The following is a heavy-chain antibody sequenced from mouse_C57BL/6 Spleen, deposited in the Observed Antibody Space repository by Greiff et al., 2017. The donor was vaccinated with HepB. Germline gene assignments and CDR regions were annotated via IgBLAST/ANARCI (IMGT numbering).Heavy chain of an antibody. V-gene: IGHV2-9-1*01. J-gene: IGHJ4*01. Sequence: VQGVESGPGLVAPSQSLSITCTVSGFSLTSYAISWVRQPPGKGLEWLGVIWTGGGTNYNSALKSRLSISKDNSKSQVFLKMNSLQTDDTARYYCARNRDYDYVYYAMDYWGQGTSVTVSS. D-gene: IGHD2-4*01. CDR3: ARNRDYDYVYYAMDY. CDR1: GFSLTSYA. CDR2: IWTGGGT.